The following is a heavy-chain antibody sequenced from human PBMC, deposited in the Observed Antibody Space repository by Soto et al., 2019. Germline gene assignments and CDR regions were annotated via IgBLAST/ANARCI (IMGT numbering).Heavy chain of an antibody. D-gene: IGHD1-26*01. CDR3: ARARGGYKYFDY. CDR2: INTYNGNI. CDR1: GYTFASYG. Sequence: QVQLVQSGAEVKKPGASVKVSCEVSGYTFASYGISWARQAPGQGLEWMGWINTYNGNINYAQKFQGRVTMTTDTSTSTAYMELRSLRSDDTALYYCARARGGYKYFDYWGQGTLVTVSS. J-gene: IGHJ4*02. V-gene: IGHV1-18*01.